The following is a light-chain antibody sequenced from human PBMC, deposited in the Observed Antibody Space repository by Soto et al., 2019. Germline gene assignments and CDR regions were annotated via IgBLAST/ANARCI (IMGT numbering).Light chain of an antibody. J-gene: IGKJ2*01. V-gene: IGKV2-28*01. CDR2: SGS. CDR3: FQALHIPHT. Sequence: DTVMTQSPLSLIVTPGEPASISCRSSQSLLHSNAYNYLDWYLQKPGQSPQLLIYSGSSRASGVPDRFSGSGSGTDFTLKISRVEAEDVGVYYCFQALHIPHTFGQGTKLEIK. CDR1: QSLLHSNAYNY.